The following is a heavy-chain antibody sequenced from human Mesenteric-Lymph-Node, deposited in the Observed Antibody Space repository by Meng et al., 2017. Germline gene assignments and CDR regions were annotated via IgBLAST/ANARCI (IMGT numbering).Heavy chain of an antibody. Sequence: SGPTLVKPTETLTLTCTVSGFSLSNARMGVSWIRQSPGKALEWLAHIFSNDEKSYSTSLKSRLTISKDTSKSQVVLTMTNMAPVDTATYYFSRILRGDYGDYLNWFDPWGQGTLVTVSS. J-gene: IGHJ5*02. CDR3: SRILRGDYGDYLNWFDP. D-gene: IGHD4-17*01. CDR1: GFSLSNARMG. CDR2: IFSNDEK. V-gene: IGHV2-26*01.